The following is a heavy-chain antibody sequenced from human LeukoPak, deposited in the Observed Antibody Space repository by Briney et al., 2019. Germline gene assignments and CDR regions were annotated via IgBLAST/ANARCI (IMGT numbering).Heavy chain of an antibody. V-gene: IGHV4-34*01. CDR1: GGSFSGYY. CDR2: INHSGST. Sequence: SEPLSLTCAVYGGSFSGYYWSWLRQPPGKGLEWIGEINHSGSTNYNPSLKSRVTISVDTSKNQFSLKLRSVTAADTAVYYCARLWFGELVTDSWGQGTLVTVSS. D-gene: IGHD3-10*01. CDR3: ARLWFGELVTDS. J-gene: IGHJ4*02.